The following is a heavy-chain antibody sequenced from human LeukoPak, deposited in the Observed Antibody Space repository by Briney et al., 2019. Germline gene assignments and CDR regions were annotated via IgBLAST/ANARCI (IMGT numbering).Heavy chain of an antibody. CDR2: MNPNSGNT. D-gene: IGHD3-22*01. J-gene: IGHJ3*02. Sequence: ASVKVSCKASGYTFTSYDINWVRQATGQGLEWMGWMNPNSGNTDYAQKFQGRVTMTRNTSISTAYMELNSLRSEDTAVYYCARGHNYHYDDNDAFDIWGQGTMVTASS. CDR1: GYTFTSYD. V-gene: IGHV1-8*01. CDR3: ARGHNYHYDDNDAFDI.